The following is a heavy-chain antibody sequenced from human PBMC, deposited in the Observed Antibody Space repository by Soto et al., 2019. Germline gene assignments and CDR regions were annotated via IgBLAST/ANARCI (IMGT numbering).Heavy chain of an antibody. J-gene: IGHJ4*02. CDR3: AKENRRGYCSGGICYGYFDY. V-gene: IGHV3-23*01. CDR1: GFTFSNYA. D-gene: IGHD2-15*01. CDR2: ISGSGDST. Sequence: EVQLLESGGGLVQPGGSLRLSCTASGFTFSNYAMSWVRQAPGKGLEWVSTISGSGDSTNYADSVKGQFAISRDNSNNMLYVEMDSLRVGDTAVYYCAKENRRGYCSGGICYGYFDYWGQGTLVTVSS.